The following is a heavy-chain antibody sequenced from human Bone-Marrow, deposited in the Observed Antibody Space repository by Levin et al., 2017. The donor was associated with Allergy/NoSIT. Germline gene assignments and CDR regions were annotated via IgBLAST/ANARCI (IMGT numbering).Heavy chain of an antibody. Sequence: GGSLRLSCAVSEFTFQNYWMNWVRQAPGKGLVWVSRIKTDGRTTAYADSVKGRFTISRDNAKNTLYLQMNSLRAEDTAVYYCVGDGATVAAHDWYFELWRRGTLVTVSS. J-gene: IGHJ2*01. CDR3: VGDGATVAAHDWYFEL. D-gene: IGHD4-23*01. CDR1: EFTFQNYW. V-gene: IGHV3-74*01. CDR2: IKTDGRTT.